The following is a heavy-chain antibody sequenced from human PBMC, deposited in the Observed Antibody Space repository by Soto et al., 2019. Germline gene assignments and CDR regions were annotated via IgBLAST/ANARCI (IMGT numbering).Heavy chain of an antibody. Sequence: SETLSLTCAVNGGSFSGYSWTWIRQAPGKGLDWIGEINYTGTTNYSPYLKSRVTLSVDTSKNQFSLELRSDSAADTDVYYCAREGGSGWYYYDYWGHGTLVTVSS. CDR1: GGSFSGYS. CDR3: AREGGSGWYYYDY. CDR2: INYTGTT. V-gene: IGHV4-34*01. J-gene: IGHJ4*01. D-gene: IGHD6-19*01.